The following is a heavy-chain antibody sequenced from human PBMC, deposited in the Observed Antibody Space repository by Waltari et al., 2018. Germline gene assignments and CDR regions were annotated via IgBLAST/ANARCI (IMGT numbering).Heavy chain of an antibody. V-gene: IGHV4-39*01. Sequence: QLQLQESGPGLVKPSETLSFTCTVSGGSISSSSYYWGWIRQPPGKGLEWIGSIYYSGSTYCNPSLKSRGTISVDTSKNQFSLKLSSVTAADTAVYYCATKRESSASGFDYWGQGTLVTVSS. J-gene: IGHJ4*02. CDR1: GGSISSSSYY. D-gene: IGHD6-19*01. CDR2: IYYSGST. CDR3: ATKRESSASGFDY.